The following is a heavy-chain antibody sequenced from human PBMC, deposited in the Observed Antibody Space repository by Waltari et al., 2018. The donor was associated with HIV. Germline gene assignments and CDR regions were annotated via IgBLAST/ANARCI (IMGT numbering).Heavy chain of an antibody. CDR2: SSDSGIT. CDR1: GFTFSAYA. Sequence: EVHLLESGGGLVQPGGSLRLSCAASGFTFSAYAMIWVRQAPGRGLEWVSGSSDSGITYYTDSVKGRFTISRDNSKDTLYLQINSLRVEDAAIYYCAKGRGSYRLNYFDHWGRGTLVTVSS. D-gene: IGHD3-16*02. J-gene: IGHJ4*02. CDR3: AKGRGSYRLNYFDH. V-gene: IGHV3-23*01.